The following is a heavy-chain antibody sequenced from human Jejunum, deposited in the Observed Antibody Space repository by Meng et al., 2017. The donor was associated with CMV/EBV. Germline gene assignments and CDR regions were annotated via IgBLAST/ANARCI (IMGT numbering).Heavy chain of an antibody. CDR1: GGSISSSSYY. CDR3: ARARELRLVAY. D-gene: IGHD1-7*01. CDR2: TYYSGST. J-gene: IGHJ4*02. V-gene: IGHV4-39*07. Sequence: SGGSISSSSYYWGWIRQPPGKGLEWIGTTYYSGSTSYHPSLRSRVTISVDTSKNQFSLKLTSVTAADTAVYYCARARELRLVAYWGQGMWVTVSS.